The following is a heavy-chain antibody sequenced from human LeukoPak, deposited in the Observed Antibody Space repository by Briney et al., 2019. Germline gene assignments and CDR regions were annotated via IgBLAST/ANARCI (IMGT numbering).Heavy chain of an antibody. CDR3: ARDGWFGEQIPRDYYYGMDV. Sequence: GGSLRLSCAASGFTFSSYAMHWVRQAPGKGLEYVSAISSNGGSTYYANSVKGRFTISRDNSKNTLYLQMGSLRAEDMAVYYCARDGWFGEQIPRDYYYGMDVWGQGTTVTVSS. V-gene: IGHV3-64*01. J-gene: IGHJ6*02. D-gene: IGHD3-10*01. CDR2: ISSNGGST. CDR1: GFTFSSYA.